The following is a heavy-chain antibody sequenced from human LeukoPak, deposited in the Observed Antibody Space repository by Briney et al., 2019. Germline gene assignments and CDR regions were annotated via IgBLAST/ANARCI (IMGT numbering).Heavy chain of an antibody. J-gene: IGHJ4*02. CDR3: ARDSPYDYVWGSYRFDY. V-gene: IGHV1-18*01. D-gene: IGHD3-16*02. CDR1: GYTFTSYG. CDR2: ISAYNGNT. Sequence: ASVKVSCKASGYTFTSYGISWVRQAPGQGLEWMGWISAYNGNTNYAQKLQGRVTMTTDTSTSTAYMELRSLRSDDTAAYYCARDSPYDYVWGSYRFDYWGQGTLVTVSS.